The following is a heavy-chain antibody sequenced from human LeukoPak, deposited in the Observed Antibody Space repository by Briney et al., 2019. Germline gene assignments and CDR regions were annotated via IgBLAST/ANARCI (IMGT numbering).Heavy chain of an antibody. CDR1: GGSISSSLYY. CDR2: IYYSGST. J-gene: IGHJ3*02. D-gene: IGHD2-15*01. V-gene: IGHV4-39*07. CDR3: ARGRCGADSCYGLNGFDI. Sequence: SETLSLTCTVSGGSISSSLYYWGWIRQPPGKGLEWIGSIYYSGSTFYNPSLKSRVTISEDTSKNQFSLKLSFVTAADTAVYYCARGRCGADSCYGLNGFDIWGQGTMVTVSS.